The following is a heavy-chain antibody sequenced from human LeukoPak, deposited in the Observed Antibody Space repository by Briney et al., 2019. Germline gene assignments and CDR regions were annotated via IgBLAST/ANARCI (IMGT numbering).Heavy chain of an antibody. CDR1: GGSFSGYY. J-gene: IGHJ3*02. Sequence: SETLSLTCAVYGGSFSGYYWSWIRQPPGKGLEWIGEINHSGSTNYNPSLKSRGTISVDTSKNQFSLKLSSVTAADTAVYYCARRRRMATKALGAFDIWGQGTMVTVSS. CDR2: INHSGST. D-gene: IGHD5-24*01. V-gene: IGHV4-34*01. CDR3: ARRRRMATKALGAFDI.